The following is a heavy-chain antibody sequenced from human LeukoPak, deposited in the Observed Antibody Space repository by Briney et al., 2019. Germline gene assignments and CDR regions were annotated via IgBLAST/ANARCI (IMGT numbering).Heavy chain of an antibody. Sequence: GGSLRLSCAASGFNFRSFGIHWVRQAPGKGLEWVAFIQHDSSQIYFADSVKGRFTISRDNSKNTLYLQMNSLIPEDTAVYYCARQYISGQWYFDYWGQGTLVTVSS. V-gene: IGHV3-30*02. CDR3: ARQYISGQWYFDY. D-gene: IGHD5-18*01. CDR1: GFNFRSFG. CDR2: IQHDSSQI. J-gene: IGHJ4*02.